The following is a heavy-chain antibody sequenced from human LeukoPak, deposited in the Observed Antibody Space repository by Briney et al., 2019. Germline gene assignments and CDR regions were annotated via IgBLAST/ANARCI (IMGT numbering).Heavy chain of an antibody. CDR2: IKQDGSER. V-gene: IGHV3-7*01. J-gene: IGHJ4*02. CDR3: ARFSGSHYYFEF. CDR1: GFTVSNNY. Sequence: GGSLRLSCAASGFTVSNNYMTWVRQAPGKGLEWVANIKQDGSERYYVDSVKGRFTISRDNVKNSLYLQMNSLRAEDTAVYYCARFSGSHYYFEFWGQGALVTVSS. D-gene: IGHD3-10*01.